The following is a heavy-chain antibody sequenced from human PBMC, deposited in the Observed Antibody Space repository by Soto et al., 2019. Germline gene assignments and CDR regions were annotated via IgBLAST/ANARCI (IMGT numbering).Heavy chain of an antibody. D-gene: IGHD3-22*01. CDR3: ARDRYDTTCYYYVGADY. V-gene: IGHV1-18*01. J-gene: IGHJ4*02. CDR1: GYTFTSYG. CDR2: ISGPNGNT. Sequence: QVQLVQSGAEVKKPGASVKVSCKASGYTFTSYGFSWVRQAPVQGLEWLGCISGPNGNTDYTQTFQGRVTMTTDTSTSTAYMELRSLRSDDTAVYYCARDRYDTTCYYYVGADYWGQGTLVTVSS.